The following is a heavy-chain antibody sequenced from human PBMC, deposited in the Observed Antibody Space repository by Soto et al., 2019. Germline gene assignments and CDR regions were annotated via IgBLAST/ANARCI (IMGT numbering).Heavy chain of an antibody. CDR2: IYHTGSA. D-gene: IGHD1-26*01. CDR3: ARGPSRGSYSVDGFAV. J-gene: IGHJ3*01. CDR1: GASLSTSNW. V-gene: IGHV4-4*02. Sequence: QVQLQESGPGLVNPSGTLSLTCVVSGASLSTSNWWCWVRQPPGKGLEWIGEIYHTGSASYSPSLQSRVSISIDKSKNQVSLRLTDVTAADTAKYYCARGPSRGSYSVDGFAVWGQGTVVTVSS.